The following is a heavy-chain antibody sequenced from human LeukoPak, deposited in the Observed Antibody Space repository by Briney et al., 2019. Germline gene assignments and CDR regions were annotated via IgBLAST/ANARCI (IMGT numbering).Heavy chain of an antibody. Sequence: SETLSLTCTVSGGSISSYYWSWIRQPPRKGLEWIGYIYYSGSTNYNPSLKSRVTISVDTSKNQFSLKLSSVTAADTAVYYCARHADPRYCSSTSCYRNFDYWGQGTLVTVSS. J-gene: IGHJ4*02. CDR1: GGSISSYY. CDR3: ARHADPRYCSSTSCYRNFDY. V-gene: IGHV4-59*08. CDR2: IYYSGST. D-gene: IGHD2-2*01.